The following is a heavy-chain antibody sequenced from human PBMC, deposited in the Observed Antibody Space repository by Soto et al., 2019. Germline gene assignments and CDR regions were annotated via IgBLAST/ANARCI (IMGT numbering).Heavy chain of an antibody. V-gene: IGHV4-31*03. CDR1: GGSVSSGAYY. CDR2: IYYSGST. Sequence: SETLSLTCTVSGGSVSSGAYYWTWIRQRPGKGLEWIGYIYYSGSTYYSPSLKSRLSISLDASKNQFSLRLSSVTAADTAMYYCARAGLRAVYAFDIWGQGTMVTVSS. D-gene: IGHD5-12*01. CDR3: ARAGLRAVYAFDI. J-gene: IGHJ3*02.